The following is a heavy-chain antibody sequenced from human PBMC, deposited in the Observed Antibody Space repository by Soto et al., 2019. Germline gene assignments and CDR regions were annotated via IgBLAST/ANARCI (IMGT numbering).Heavy chain of an antibody. V-gene: IGHV3-30-3*01. CDR1: GFTFSSYA. CDR2: ISYDGSNK. CDR3: AREYSSSSDYYYYGMDV. J-gene: IGHJ6*02. D-gene: IGHD6-6*01. Sequence: GGSLRLSCAASGFTFSSYAMHWVRQAPGKGLEWVAVISYDGSNKYYADSVKGRFTISRDNSKITLYLQMNSLRAEDTAVYYCAREYSSSSDYYYYGMDVWGQGTTVTVSS.